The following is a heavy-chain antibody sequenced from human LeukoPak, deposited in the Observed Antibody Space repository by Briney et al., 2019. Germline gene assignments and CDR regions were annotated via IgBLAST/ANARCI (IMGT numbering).Heavy chain of an antibody. CDR1: GGSISSSSYY. Sequence: SETLSLTCTVSGGSISSSSYYWGWIRQPPGKGLEWIGSIYYSGSTYYNPSLKSRVTISVDASKNQFSLKLSSVTAADTAVYYCASDGGSSDPGGFDPWGQGTLVTVSS. V-gene: IGHV4-39*07. CDR2: IYYSGST. D-gene: IGHD6-6*01. CDR3: ASDGGSSDPGGFDP. J-gene: IGHJ5*02.